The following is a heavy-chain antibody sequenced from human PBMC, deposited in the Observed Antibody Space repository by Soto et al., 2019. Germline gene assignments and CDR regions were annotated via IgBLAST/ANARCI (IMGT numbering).Heavy chain of an antibody. V-gene: IGHV3-30*18. CDR2: ISYDGSNK. D-gene: IGHD3-3*01. CDR3: AKDSTPRPIFGVVSFGMDV. CDR1: GFTFRNYG. J-gene: IGHJ6*02. Sequence: QVQLVESGGGVVQPGRSLRLSCAASGFTFRNYGMHWVRQAPGKGLEWVAIISYDGSNKVYADSVKGRFTISRDNSENTMYVQMNSLTVEATAVSYCAKDSTPRPIFGVVSFGMDVWGQGTTVTVSS.